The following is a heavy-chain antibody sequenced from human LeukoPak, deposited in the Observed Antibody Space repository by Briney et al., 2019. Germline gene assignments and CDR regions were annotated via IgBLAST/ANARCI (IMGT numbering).Heavy chain of an antibody. CDR2: IRSDGSDK. D-gene: IGHD3-22*01. J-gene: IGHJ4*02. V-gene: IGHV3-30*02. CDR1: GFIFSSYG. Sequence: GGSLRLSCAASGFIFSSYGMHWVRQPPGKGLEWVAFIRSDGSDKYYAASVKGRFAISRDNSKNTLYLQMNSLRVEDTAVYYCAKEEGRSGYFDNWGQGALVTVSS. CDR3: AKEEGRSGYFDN.